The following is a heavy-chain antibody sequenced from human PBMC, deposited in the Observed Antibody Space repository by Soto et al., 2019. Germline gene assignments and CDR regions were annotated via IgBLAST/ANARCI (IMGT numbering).Heavy chain of an antibody. D-gene: IGHD2-15*01. J-gene: IGHJ6*03. CDR1: GFTFSSYG. CDR3: FNTKVFGVGGEVAGHHYYYMDV. V-gene: IGHV3-23*01. Sequence: EVQLLESGGGLVQPGGSLRLSCAASGFTFSSYGMSWVRQAPGKGLEWVSTISGSGGSTYYADSVKGRFTISRDNSKNTLNMQMTSLGVEETPANSCFNTKVFGVGGEVAGHHYYYMDVWGKGTTVTVSS. CDR2: ISGSGGST.